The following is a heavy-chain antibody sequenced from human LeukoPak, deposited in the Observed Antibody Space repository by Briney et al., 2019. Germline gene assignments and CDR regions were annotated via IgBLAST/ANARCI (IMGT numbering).Heavy chain of an antibody. CDR2: FYYTRAT. V-gene: IGHV4-39*01. CDR3: ARHSASGWTALNWFDP. CDR1: GASISSSRSC. J-gene: IGHJ5*02. D-gene: IGHD6-19*01. Sequence: SETLSLTCNVSGASISSSRSCWAWIRQPPGRGLEWIGTFYYTRATYYNPSLKRRVNTSVDTSKNQFSLKLTSVTAADTAVYYCARHSASGWTALNWFDPWGQGILVTVSS.